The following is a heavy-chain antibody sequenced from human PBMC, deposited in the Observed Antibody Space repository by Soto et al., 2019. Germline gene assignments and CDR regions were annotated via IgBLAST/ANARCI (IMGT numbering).Heavy chain of an antibody. D-gene: IGHD2-2*01. Sequence: PSETLSLTCTVSGGFNSTYYRSWIRQPPGKGLEWIGYFYYTGITNYNPSLKSRISMSVDTSKNQFSLKLSSVTAADTAVYYCARHVMMERIMPAALDVWGKGTTVTVSS. J-gene: IGHJ6*04. V-gene: IGHV4-59*08. CDR1: GGFNSTYY. CDR2: FYYTGIT. CDR3: ARHVMMERIMPAALDV.